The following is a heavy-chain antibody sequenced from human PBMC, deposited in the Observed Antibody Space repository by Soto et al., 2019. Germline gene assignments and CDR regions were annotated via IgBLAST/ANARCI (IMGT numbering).Heavy chain of an antibody. D-gene: IGHD5-12*01. J-gene: IGHJ4*02. CDR3: ARMSGYDPPLFGY. CDR1: GFTFSHYA. CDR2: IKQDKREK. V-gene: IGHV3-7*01. Sequence: PGGSLRLSCAASGFTFSHYAMHWVRQAPGKGLEWVANIKQDKREKYYVDSVEGRFTISRDNAKNSVYLRVNSLRADDTAVYYCARMSGYDPPLFGYWGQGTRVTVSS.